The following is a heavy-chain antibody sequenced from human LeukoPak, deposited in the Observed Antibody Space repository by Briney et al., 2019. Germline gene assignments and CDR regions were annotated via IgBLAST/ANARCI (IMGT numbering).Heavy chain of an antibody. D-gene: IGHD6-6*01. CDR3: AKVGRSSSLYFDY. CDR2: INPNSGGT. V-gene: IGHV1-2*02. Sequence: ASVKVSCKASGYTFTDYYMHWVRQAPGQGLEWMGWINPNSGGTNHAQKFQGRVTMTRDTSISTAYMELSRLRSDDTAVYYCAKVGRSSSLYFDYWGQGTLVTVSS. CDR1: GYTFTDYY. J-gene: IGHJ4*02.